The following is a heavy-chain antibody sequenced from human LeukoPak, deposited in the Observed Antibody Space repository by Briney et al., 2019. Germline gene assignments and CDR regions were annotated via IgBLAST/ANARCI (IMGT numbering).Heavy chain of an antibody. CDR3: AKRDGYNSGPFDY. CDR1: GFTFSTFA. D-gene: IGHD5-24*01. Sequence: GGTLRLSCAASGFTFSTFAMLWVRQPPGKGLEWVSSIFPSGGEIHYADSVRGRFTISRDNSKSILSLQMNSLRTEDTAVYYCAKRDGYNSGPFDYWGQGTLVTVSS. CDR2: IFPSGGEI. J-gene: IGHJ4*02. V-gene: IGHV3-23*01.